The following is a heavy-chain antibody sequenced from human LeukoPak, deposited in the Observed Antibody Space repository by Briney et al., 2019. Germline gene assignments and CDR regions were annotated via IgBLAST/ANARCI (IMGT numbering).Heavy chain of an antibody. CDR2: IRSKANSYAT. CDR1: GFTFSGSA. J-gene: IGHJ4*02. V-gene: IGHV3-73*01. Sequence: GGSLRLSCAASGFTFSGSAMHWVRQASGKGLEWVGRIRSKANSYATAYAASVKGRFTISRDGSKSTAYLQMNSLRAEDTAVYYCAKDKSYYYDSGSYGLDYWGQGTLVTVSS. CDR3: AKDKSYYYDSGSYGLDY. D-gene: IGHD3-10*01.